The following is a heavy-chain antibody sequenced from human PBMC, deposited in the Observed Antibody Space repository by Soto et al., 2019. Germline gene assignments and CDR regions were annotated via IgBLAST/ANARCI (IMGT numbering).Heavy chain of an antibody. CDR3: ARDGGRRYYYGMDV. J-gene: IGHJ6*02. CDR2: INRDGSGK. Sequence: GGTLILSCAASGFTFSSYWMSWVRQAPGKGLEWVANINRDGSGKYYVDSVKGRFTISRDNAKNSLYLQMNSLRAEDTAVYYCARDGGRRYYYGMDVWGQGTTVTVSS. D-gene: IGHD3-3*01. CDR1: GFTFSSYW. V-gene: IGHV3-7*01.